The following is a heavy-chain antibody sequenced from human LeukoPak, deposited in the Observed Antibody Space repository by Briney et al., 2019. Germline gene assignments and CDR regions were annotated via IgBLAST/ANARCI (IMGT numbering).Heavy chain of an antibody. CDR1: GYTFTGYY. J-gene: IGHJ4*01. CDR2: INPNSGGT. D-gene: IGHD3-16*01. CDR3: APTAEAYTSWWKV. V-gene: IGHV1-2*02. Sequence: GASVKVSCKASGYTFTGYYMHWVRQAPGQGLEWMGWINPNSGGTNYAQKFQGRVTMTRDTSISTAYMELSRLRSDDTAVYYCAPTAEAYTSWWKVWGQGTLVTVSS.